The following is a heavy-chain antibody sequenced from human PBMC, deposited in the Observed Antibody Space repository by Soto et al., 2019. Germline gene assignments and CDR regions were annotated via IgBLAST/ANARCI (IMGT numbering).Heavy chain of an antibody. CDR3: AAVPVLRFLKWLPAYFDY. CDR1: GVMFTSSA. Sequence: QMQVVQSGPEVKKPGTSVKVACKTSGVMFTSSAVQWVRQARGQRLAWIGWLVVGSGNTHYAQHFQERVTLTRDMSTGTAYMELSSLRSEDTAVYYCAAVPVLRFLKWLPAYFDYWGQGTRVTVSS. CDR2: LVVGSGNT. V-gene: IGHV1-58*01. J-gene: IGHJ4*02. D-gene: IGHD3-3*01.